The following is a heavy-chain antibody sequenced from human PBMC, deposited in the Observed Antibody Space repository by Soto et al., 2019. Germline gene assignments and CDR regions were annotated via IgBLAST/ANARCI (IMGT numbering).Heavy chain of an antibody. CDR3: ARDSGGVDILTGYYPSWFDP. V-gene: IGHV3-21*01. Sequence: GGSLRLSCAASGFTFSSYSMNWVRQAPGKGLEWVSSISSSSSYIYYADSVKGRFTISRDNAKNSLYLQMNSLRAEDTAVYYCARDSGGVDILTGYYPSWFDPWGQGTLVTVSS. CDR1: GFTFSSYS. CDR2: ISSSSSYI. D-gene: IGHD3-9*01. J-gene: IGHJ5*02.